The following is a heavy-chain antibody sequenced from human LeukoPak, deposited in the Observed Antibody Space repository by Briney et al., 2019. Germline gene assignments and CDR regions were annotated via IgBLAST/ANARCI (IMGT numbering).Heavy chain of an antibody. CDR1: GFTFSDYY. Sequence: GGSQRLSCAVSGFTFSDYYMSWIRQAPGKGLEWVSKISSSGSTIYYADSVKGRFTISRDNAKNSLFLQMNSLRDEDTAVYYCARDQYYGTDLWGRGTTVTVSS. CDR3: ARDQYYGTDL. CDR2: ISSSGSTI. V-gene: IGHV3-11*01. J-gene: IGHJ6*02.